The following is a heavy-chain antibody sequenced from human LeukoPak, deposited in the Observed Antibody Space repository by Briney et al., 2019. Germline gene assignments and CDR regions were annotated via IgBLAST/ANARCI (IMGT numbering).Heavy chain of an antibody. J-gene: IGHJ6*02. D-gene: IGHD1-26*01. CDR2: TYYRSTWYN. CDR1: GDSVSSNSVT. V-gene: IGHV6-1*01. Sequence: SQTLSLTCAISGDSVSSNSVTWNWIRKSPSRGLEWLGRTYYRSTWYNDYAVSVRGRITVNPDTSKNQFSLKLSSVTAADTAVYYCARGGSYEHYYYYGMDVWGQGTTVTVSS. CDR3: ARGGSYEHYYYYGMDV.